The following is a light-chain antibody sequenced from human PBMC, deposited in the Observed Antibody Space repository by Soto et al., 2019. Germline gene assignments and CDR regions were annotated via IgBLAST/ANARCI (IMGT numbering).Light chain of an antibody. CDR2: KDT. Sequence: SYELTQPPSLSVSPGQTASITCSGDKLGNKYAHWYQQRPGQSPVLVIYKDTKRPSGIPERFSGSNSGNIATLTISGTQALDEADYYCQAWLSNTGVFGGGTKLTVL. CDR3: QAWLSNTGV. V-gene: IGLV3-1*01. J-gene: IGLJ2*01. CDR1: KLGNKY.